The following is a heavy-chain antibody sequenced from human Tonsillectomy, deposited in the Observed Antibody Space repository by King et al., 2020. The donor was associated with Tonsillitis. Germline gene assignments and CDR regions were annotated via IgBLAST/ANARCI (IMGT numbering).Heavy chain of an antibody. CDR1: GYTFSDYY. Sequence: QLVQSGGGLVKPGGSLRISCAASGYTFSDYYMSWIRQAPGKGLEWVSCINSSSRYTNYADSVKGRFTISRDNAKNSLYLQMNSLRAEDTAVYYCASHRSGYYYYFDYWGQGTLVTVSS. CDR3: ASHRSGYYYYFDY. CDR2: INSSSRYT. D-gene: IGHD3-22*01. V-gene: IGHV3-11*06. J-gene: IGHJ4*02.